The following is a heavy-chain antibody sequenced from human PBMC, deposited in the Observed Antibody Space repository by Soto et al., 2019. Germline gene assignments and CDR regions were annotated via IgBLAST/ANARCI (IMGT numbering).Heavy chain of an antibody. Sequence: QVQLVQSGAEVKKPGASVKVSCKASGYTFTGYYMHWVRQAPGQGLEWMGWINPNSGGTNYAQKFQGWVTMTRDTSISTAYLELSRLRSDDTAVYYCARDSYYDSSGGAWEHHFDYWGQGTLVTVSS. CDR3: ARDSYYDSSGGAWEHHFDY. CDR1: GYTFTGYY. CDR2: INPNSGGT. V-gene: IGHV1-2*04. D-gene: IGHD3-22*01. J-gene: IGHJ4*02.